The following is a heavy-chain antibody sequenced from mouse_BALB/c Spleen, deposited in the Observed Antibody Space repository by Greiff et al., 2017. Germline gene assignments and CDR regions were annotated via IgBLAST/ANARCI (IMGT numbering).Heavy chain of an antibody. CDR3: AYSPYYAMDY. Sequence: EVMLVESGGGLVQPGGSRKLSCAASGFTFSSFGMHWVRQAPEKGLEWVAYISSGSSTIYYADTVKGRFTISRDNPKNTLFLQMTSLRSEDTAMYYCAYSPYYAMDYWGQGTSVTVSS. D-gene: IGHD2-1*01. CDR1: GFTFSSFG. CDR2: ISSGSSTI. V-gene: IGHV5-17*02. J-gene: IGHJ4*01.